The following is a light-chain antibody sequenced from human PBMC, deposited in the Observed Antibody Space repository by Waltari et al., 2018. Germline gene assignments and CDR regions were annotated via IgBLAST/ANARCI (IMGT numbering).Light chain of an antibody. Sequence: DIQMTQSPSFVSASVGDRVTITCRASQDIVTWLAWYQQKPGQAPTLLIYATFLLRTGVPARFSGSGSGTDFTLTISGLQPEDSANYYCQQAKQFPLTFGGGTHVEIK. CDR1: QDIVTW. CDR2: ATF. CDR3: QQAKQFPLT. J-gene: IGKJ4*01. V-gene: IGKV1-12*01.